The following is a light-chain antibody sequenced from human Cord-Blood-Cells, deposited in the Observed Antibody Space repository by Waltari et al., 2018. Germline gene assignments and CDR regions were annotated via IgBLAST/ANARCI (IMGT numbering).Light chain of an antibody. CDR2: KDS. J-gene: IGLJ3*02. CDR3: YSAADNDWV. Sequence: SYELTQPSSVSVSPGQTARITCSGDVLAKKYARWFQQKPGQAPVLVIYKDSERPSGIRGRFSGSSSGTTVTLTISGAQVEDEADYYCYSAADNDWVFGGGTKLTVL. CDR1: VLAKKY. V-gene: IGLV3-27*01.